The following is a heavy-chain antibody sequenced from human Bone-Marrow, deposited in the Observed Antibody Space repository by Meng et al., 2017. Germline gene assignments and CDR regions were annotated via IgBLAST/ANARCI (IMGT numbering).Heavy chain of an antibody. CDR3: ARVLPAARGLHYYYYGMDV. D-gene: IGHD2-2*01. CDR1: GGSISSSSYY. Sequence: SETLSLTCTVSGGSISSSSYYWGWIRQPPGKGLEWIGSIYYSGSTYYNPSLKSRVTISVDTSKNQFSLKLRSVTAADTAVYYCARVLPAARGLHYYYYGMDVWGQGTTVTVPS. CDR2: IYYSGST. V-gene: IGHV4-39*07. J-gene: IGHJ6*02.